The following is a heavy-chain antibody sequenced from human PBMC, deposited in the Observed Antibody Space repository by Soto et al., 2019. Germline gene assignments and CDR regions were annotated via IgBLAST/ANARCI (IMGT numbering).Heavy chain of an antibody. J-gene: IGHJ4*02. D-gene: IGHD1-26*01. CDR1: GGTFSTHA. V-gene: IGHV1-69*06. Sequence: SVKVSCKASGGTFSTHAISWVRQAPGQGREWMGGIIPIFGTANYAQKFQGRVTITADKSTSTAYMEVRSLRSEDTAVYYCARGWETVGTTTPFAYWRQGXLVTVSS. CDR3: ARGWETVGTTTPFAY. CDR2: IIPIFGTA.